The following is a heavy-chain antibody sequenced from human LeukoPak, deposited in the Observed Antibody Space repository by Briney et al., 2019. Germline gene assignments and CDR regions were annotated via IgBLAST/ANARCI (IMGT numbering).Heavy chain of an antibody. CDR2: ISYDGSNK. CDR1: GFTFSSYA. CDR3: ARGSGPSPPPDY. Sequence: GGSLRLSCAAPGFTFSSYAMHWVRQAPGKGLEWVAVISYDGSNKYYADSVKGRFTISRDNSKNTLYLQMNSLRAEDTAVYYCARGSGPSPPPDYWGQGTLVTVSS. D-gene: IGHD1-14*01. V-gene: IGHV3-30-3*01. J-gene: IGHJ4*02.